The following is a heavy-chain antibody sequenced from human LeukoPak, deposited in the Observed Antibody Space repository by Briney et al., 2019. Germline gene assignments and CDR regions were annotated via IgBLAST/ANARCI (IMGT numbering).Heavy chain of an antibody. Sequence: PGGSLRLSCEASGYSFSTYWMHWVRQAPGEGLEWVSAISGSGGSTYYADSVKGRFTISRDNSKNTLYLQMNSLRAEDTAVYYCAKDLGFGGYYYYYMDVWGKGTTVTVSS. J-gene: IGHJ6*03. V-gene: IGHV3-23*01. D-gene: IGHD4-23*01. CDR3: AKDLGFGGYYYYYMDV. CDR1: GYSFSTYW. CDR2: ISGSGGST.